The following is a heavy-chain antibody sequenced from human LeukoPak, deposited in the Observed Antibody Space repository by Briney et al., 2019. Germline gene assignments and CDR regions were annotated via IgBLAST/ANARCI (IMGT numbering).Heavy chain of an antibody. CDR3: ANGVQQQLDRHDAFDI. CDR1: GFTFSSYA. D-gene: IGHD6-13*01. CDR2: ISGSGGST. J-gene: IGHJ3*02. V-gene: IGHV3-23*01. Sequence: GGSLRLSCAASGFTFSSYAMNWVRQAPGKGLEWVSAISGSGGSTYYADSVKGRFTISRDNSKNTLYLQMNSLRAEDTAVYYCANGVQQQLDRHDAFDIWGQGTMVTVSS.